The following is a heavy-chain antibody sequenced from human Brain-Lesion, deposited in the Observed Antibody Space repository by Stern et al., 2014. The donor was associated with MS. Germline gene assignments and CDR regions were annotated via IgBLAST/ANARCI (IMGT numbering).Heavy chain of an antibody. V-gene: IGHV3-11*01. CDR3: AMYGDSPFDY. CDR2: ISRSGSII. D-gene: IGHD4-17*01. Sequence: VQLVESGGGLVKPGGSLRLSCAASGFTFSDSYMNWIRQAPGQGLEWVSYISRSGSIIYYADSVKGRFTISRDNAKNSLYLQMNILRAEDTAVYYCAMYGDSPFDYWGQGTLVTVSS. CDR1: GFTFSDSY. J-gene: IGHJ4*02.